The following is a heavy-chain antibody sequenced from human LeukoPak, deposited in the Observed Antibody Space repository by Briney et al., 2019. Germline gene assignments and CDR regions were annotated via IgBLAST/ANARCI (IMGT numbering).Heavy chain of an antibody. CDR3: ARDNTSSFDY. Sequence: PSETLSLTCTVSGYSISSGYYWGWIRQPPGKGLEWIGSIYHSGSTYYNPSLKSRVTISVDTSKNQFSLKLSSVTAADTAVYYRARDNTSSFDYWGQGTLVTVSS. D-gene: IGHD6-13*01. CDR1: GYSISSGYY. V-gene: IGHV4-38-2*02. J-gene: IGHJ4*02. CDR2: IYHSGST.